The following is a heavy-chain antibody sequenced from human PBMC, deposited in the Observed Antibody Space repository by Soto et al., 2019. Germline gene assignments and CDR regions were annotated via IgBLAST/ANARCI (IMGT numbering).Heavy chain of an antibody. D-gene: IGHD6-19*01. CDR3: ARESTRGLDNDY. CDR1: GFTFSNYG. CDR2: IWYDGSNK. V-gene: IGHV3-33*01. J-gene: IGHJ4*02. Sequence: QVQLVESGGGVVQPGRSLRLSCAASGFTFSNYGMHWVRQAPGKGLEWVAVIWYDGSNKYYADSVKGRFTISRDNSKNPRYLQMTSLRAEDTAVYYCARESTRGLDNDYWGQGTLVTVSS.